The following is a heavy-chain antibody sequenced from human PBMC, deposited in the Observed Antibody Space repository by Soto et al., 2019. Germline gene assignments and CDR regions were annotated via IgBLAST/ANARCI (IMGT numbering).Heavy chain of an antibody. CDR3: ARDYRRAAATYYFDY. CDR2: ISYDGSNK. J-gene: IGHJ4*02. D-gene: IGHD2-15*01. CDR1: GFTFSSYA. Sequence: GSLRLSCAASGFTFSSYAMHWVRQAPGKGLEWVAVISYDGSNKYYADSVKGRFTISRDNSKNTLYLQMNSLRAEDTAVYYCARDYRRAAATYYFDYWGQGTLVTVSS. V-gene: IGHV3-30-3*01.